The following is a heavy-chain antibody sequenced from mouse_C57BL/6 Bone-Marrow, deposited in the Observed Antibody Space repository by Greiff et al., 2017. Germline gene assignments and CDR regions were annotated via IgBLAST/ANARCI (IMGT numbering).Heavy chain of an antibody. Sequence: EVKLVESGGGLVQPGGSLSLSCAASGFTFTDYYMSWVRQPPGKALEWLGFIRNKANGYTTEYSASVKGRFTISRDNSQSILYLQMNALRAEDSATYYCARYAIYFYWYVDVWGTGTTVTVSS. CDR2: IRNKANGYTT. CDR3: ARYAIYFYWYVDV. CDR1: GFTFTDYY. V-gene: IGHV7-3*01. D-gene: IGHD2-1*01. J-gene: IGHJ1*03.